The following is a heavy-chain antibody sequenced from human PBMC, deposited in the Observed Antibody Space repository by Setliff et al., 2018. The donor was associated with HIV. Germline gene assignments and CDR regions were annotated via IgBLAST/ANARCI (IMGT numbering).Heavy chain of an antibody. CDR1: GYAFTGYY. Sequence: ASVKVSCKASGYAFTGYYLHWVRQAPGQGLEWMGWINPSDGGAKYAHNFEGRVTMTRDTSISTFYLQWSSLKASDTAMYYCARQGGSSWYEDSWGQGTLVTVSS. J-gene: IGHJ4*02. CDR2: INPSDGGA. D-gene: IGHD6-13*01. V-gene: IGHV1-2*02. CDR3: ARQGGSSWYEDS.